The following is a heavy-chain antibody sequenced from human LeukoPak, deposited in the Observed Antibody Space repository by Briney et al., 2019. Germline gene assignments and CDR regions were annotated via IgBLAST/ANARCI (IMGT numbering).Heavy chain of an antibody. J-gene: IGHJ4*02. CDR1: GFTFSTYA. CDR2: ISGSGGST. Sequence: GGSLRLSCAASGFTFSTYAMSWVRQAPGKGLEWVSAISGSGGSTYYADSVKGQFTISRDNSKNTLYLQMNSLRAEDTSIYFCAKALEQETVIALDSWGQGTLVTVSS. D-gene: IGHD6-13*01. V-gene: IGHV3-23*01. CDR3: AKALEQETVIALDS.